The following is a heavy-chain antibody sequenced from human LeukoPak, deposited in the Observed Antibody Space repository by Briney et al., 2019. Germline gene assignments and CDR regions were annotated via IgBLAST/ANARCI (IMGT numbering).Heavy chain of an antibody. CDR2: VIPIFGTA. Sequence: ASVKVSCKASGGTFSSYAISWVRQAPGQGLEWMGGVIPIFGTANYAQKFQGRVTITADKSTSTAYMELSSLRSEDTAVYYCARLRFLEWLPEYYFDYWGQGTLVTVSS. V-gene: IGHV1-69*06. J-gene: IGHJ4*02. D-gene: IGHD3-3*01. CDR1: GGTFSSYA. CDR3: ARLRFLEWLPEYYFDY.